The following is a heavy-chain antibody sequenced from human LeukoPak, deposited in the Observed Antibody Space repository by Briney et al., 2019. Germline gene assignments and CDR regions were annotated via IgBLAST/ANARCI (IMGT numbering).Heavy chain of an antibody. D-gene: IGHD3-10*01. J-gene: IGHJ6*02. CDR2: ISYDGSNN. V-gene: IGHV3-30*18. Sequence: GGSLRLSCAASGFTFSSYGMQWVRQAPGKGLEWVAVISYDGSNNYYADSLKGRFTISRDNSKNTLYLQMNSLRAEDTAVYYCAKEALWFGELLPMDVWGQGTTVTVSS. CDR3: AKEALWFGELLPMDV. CDR1: GFTFSSYG.